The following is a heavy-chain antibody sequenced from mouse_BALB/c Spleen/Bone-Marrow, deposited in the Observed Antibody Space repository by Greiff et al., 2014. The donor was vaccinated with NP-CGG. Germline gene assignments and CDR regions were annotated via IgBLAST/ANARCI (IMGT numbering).Heavy chain of an antibody. V-gene: IGHV1-69*01. J-gene: IGHJ4*01. CDR3: ARGGDDFSLDY. Sequence: VQLQQSGTELVMPGASVKMSCKASGYAFTDRWIHWVKQRPGRGLEWIGAIDTSDSYTNYNQKFKGKATLTVDESSSTAYIHLSSLTSEDSAVYYCARGGDDFSLDYWGQRTSVTVSS. D-gene: IGHD2-4*01. CDR2: IDTSDSYT. CDR1: GYAFTDRW.